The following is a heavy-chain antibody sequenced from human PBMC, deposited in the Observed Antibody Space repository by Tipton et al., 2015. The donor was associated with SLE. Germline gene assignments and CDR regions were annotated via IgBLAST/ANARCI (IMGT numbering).Heavy chain of an antibody. D-gene: IGHD1-26*01. V-gene: IGHV4-61*08. CDR2: IYYTGSA. Sequence: LRLSCTVSGGSISSGGYYWSWIRQHPGKGLEWIGYIYYTGSANYNPSLKSRVTISIDTSKNQFSLKVNSVTAADTAVYYCARENSGNFLPPNYFDYWGQGALVTVSS. J-gene: IGHJ4*02. CDR3: ARENSGNFLPPNYFDY. CDR1: GGSISSGGYY.